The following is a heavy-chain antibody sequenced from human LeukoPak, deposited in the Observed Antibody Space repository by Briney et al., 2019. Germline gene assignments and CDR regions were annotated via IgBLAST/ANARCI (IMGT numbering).Heavy chain of an antibody. V-gene: IGHV3-21*01. CDR3: ALYDSRNYYSSY. CDR1: GFTFNTYS. D-gene: IGHD3-22*01. J-gene: IGHJ4*02. CDR2: ISSSGSYI. Sequence: GGSLRLSCAASGFTFNTYSMNWVRQAPGKGLEWVSSISSSGSYIYYADSVKGRFTISRDNAKNSLYLQMNSLRAEDTAVYYCALYDSRNYYSSYWGQGTLVTVSS.